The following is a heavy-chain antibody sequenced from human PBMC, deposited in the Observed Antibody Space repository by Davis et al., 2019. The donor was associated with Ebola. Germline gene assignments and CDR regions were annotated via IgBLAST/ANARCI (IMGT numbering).Heavy chain of an antibody. D-gene: IGHD2-2*01. V-gene: IGHV4-34*01. CDR3: ARRKLGYGSSTSCWGGSFYYYGMDV. CDR1: GGSFSGYY. Sequence: PSETLSLTCAVYGGSFSGYYWRWIRQPPGKGLEWIGEINHSGSTNYNPSLKSRVTISVDTSKNQFSLKLSSVTAADTAVYYCARRKLGYGSSTSCWGGSFYYYGMDVWGQGTTVTVSS. CDR2: INHSGST. J-gene: IGHJ6*02.